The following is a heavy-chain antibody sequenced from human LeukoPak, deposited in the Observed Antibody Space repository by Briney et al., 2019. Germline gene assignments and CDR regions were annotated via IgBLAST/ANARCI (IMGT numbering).Heavy chain of an antibody. J-gene: IGHJ4*02. CDR2: IIPIFGTA. Sequence: SVKVSCKASGGTFSSYAISWVRQAPGQGLEWMGGIIPIFGTANYAQKFQGRVTITADKSTSTAYMELSSLRSEDTAVYYCARGRMGYYGSGSYSVTDYWGQGTLVTVSS. CDR3: ARGRMGYYGSGSYSVTDY. D-gene: IGHD3-10*01. CDR1: GGTFSSYA. V-gene: IGHV1-69*06.